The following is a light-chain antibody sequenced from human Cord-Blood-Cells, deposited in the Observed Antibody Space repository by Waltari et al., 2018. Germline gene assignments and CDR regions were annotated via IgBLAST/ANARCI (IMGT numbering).Light chain of an antibody. CDR2: AAS. Sequence: DIQMTQSPSSLSASVGDRVTITCRASQSISSYLNWYQQKPGKAPKLLISAASSLQSGVPSRVSGSGSGTDFTRTISSLQPEDFATYYCQQSYSTPRTFGQGTKVEIK. CDR1: QSISSY. CDR3: QQSYSTPRT. J-gene: IGKJ1*01. V-gene: IGKV1-39*01.